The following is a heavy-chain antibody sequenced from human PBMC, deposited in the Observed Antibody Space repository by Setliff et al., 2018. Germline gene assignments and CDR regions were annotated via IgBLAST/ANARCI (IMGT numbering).Heavy chain of an antibody. J-gene: IGHJ6*02. D-gene: IGHD3-22*01. CDR2: TYYRSKWYD. CDR1: GDSVSSNSAA. V-gene: IGHV6-1*01. Sequence: PSQTLSLTCAISGDSVSSNSAAWNWIRQSPSRGLEWLGRTYYRSKWYDDYAVSVKSRITINPDTSKNQFSLQLNSVTPEDTAVYYCARDRLAGFLSGYYYYYYGMDVWGQGTTVTVSS. CDR3: ARDRLAGFLSGYYYYYYGMDV.